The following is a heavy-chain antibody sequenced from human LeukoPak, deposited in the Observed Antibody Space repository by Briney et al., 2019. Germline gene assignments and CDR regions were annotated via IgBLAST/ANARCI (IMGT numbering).Heavy chain of an antibody. CDR3: ARRGDGGRSFDY. V-gene: IGHV3-21*01. D-gene: IGHD4-23*01. Sequence: GGSLRLSCAVSGFNFRDHWMDWVRQAPGKGLEWVSSISSSSSYIYYADSVKGRFTISRDNAKNSLYLQMNSLRAEDTAVYYCARRGDGGRSFDYWGQGTLVTVSS. CDR2: ISSSSSYI. J-gene: IGHJ4*02. CDR1: GFNFRDHW.